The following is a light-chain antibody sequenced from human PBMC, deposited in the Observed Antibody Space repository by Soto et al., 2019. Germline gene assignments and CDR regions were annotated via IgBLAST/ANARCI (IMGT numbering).Light chain of an antibody. CDR3: QHYNNWPPFT. CDR1: QSVSNN. CDR2: GAA. J-gene: IGKJ3*01. V-gene: IGKV3-15*01. Sequence: EIVMTQSPATLSVSPGERVTLSCRASQSVSNNLAWYQQKPGQAPRLLIYGAATRATGIPARFSGRGSGTEFTLTISSLQSEDFAVYYCQHYNNWPPFTFGPGTKADIK.